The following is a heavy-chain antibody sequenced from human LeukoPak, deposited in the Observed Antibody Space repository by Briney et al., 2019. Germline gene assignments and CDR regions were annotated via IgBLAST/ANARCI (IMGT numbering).Heavy chain of an antibody. CDR3: AADSRGYSGYPAGI. J-gene: IGHJ4*02. CDR1: GFTFTSSA. D-gene: IGHD5-12*01. Sequence: SVKVSCKASGFTFTSSAMQWVRQARGQRLEWIGWIVVGSGNTNYAQKFQERVTITRDMSTSTAYMELSSLRSEDTTVYYCAADSRGYSGYPAGIWGQGTLVTVSS. V-gene: IGHV1-58*02. CDR2: IVVGSGNT.